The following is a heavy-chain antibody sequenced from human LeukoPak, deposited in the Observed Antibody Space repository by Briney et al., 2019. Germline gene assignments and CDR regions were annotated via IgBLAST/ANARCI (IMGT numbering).Heavy chain of an antibody. V-gene: IGHV4-59*01. CDR2: IYYSGST. CDR3: ARTWGSYRSPLGY. D-gene: IGHD3-16*02. J-gene: IGHJ4*02. CDR1: GGSISNYY. Sequence: SETLSLTCTVSGGSISNYYWSWIRQPPGKGLEWIGYIYYSGSTNYNPSLKSRVTISVDTSKNQFSLKLSSVTAADTAVYYCARTWGSYRSPLGYWGQGTLVTVSS.